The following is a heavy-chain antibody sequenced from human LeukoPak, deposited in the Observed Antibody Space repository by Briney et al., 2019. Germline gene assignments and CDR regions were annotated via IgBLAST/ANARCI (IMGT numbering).Heavy chain of an antibody. V-gene: IGHV3-53*01. CDR3: ARGVRGYSHGSRLDY. CDR1: GFTVSSNY. CDR2: IYDGGRT. Sequence: GGSLRLSCAASGFTVSSNYMSWVRQAPEKGLEWVSIIYDGGRTDYADSVKGRFTISRDSSKNTLYLQMNSLRAEDTAVYYCARGVRGYSHGSRLDYWGQGTLVTVSS. D-gene: IGHD5-18*01. J-gene: IGHJ4*02.